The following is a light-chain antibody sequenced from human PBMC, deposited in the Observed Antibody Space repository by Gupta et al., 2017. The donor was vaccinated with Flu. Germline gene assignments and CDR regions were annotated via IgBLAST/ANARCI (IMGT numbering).Light chain of an antibody. J-gene: IGLJ2*01. CDR2: EDD. CDR1: SYNIVNNY. Sequence: VIISCSTSSYNIVNNYVSWYQQYPRTAPKLLIYEDDKRSSGIPDRFSASKSGTSATLGITGLQTGDEADYYCGSWDNSLSGGVFGGGTKLTVL. CDR3: GSWDNSLSGGV. V-gene: IGLV1-51*02.